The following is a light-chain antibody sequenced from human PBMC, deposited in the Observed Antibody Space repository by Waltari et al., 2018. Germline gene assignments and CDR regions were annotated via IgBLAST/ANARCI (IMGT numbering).Light chain of an antibody. Sequence: QSALTQPASVSGSPGQSITISSTGTSSDVGGYNYVSWDQQHPGKAPKLMIYDVSKRPSGVSNRFSGSKSGNTASLTISGLQAEDEADYYCSSYTSSSTLRVFGTGTKVTVL. J-gene: IGLJ1*01. CDR2: DVS. CDR3: SSYTSSSTLRV. CDR1: SSDVGGYNY. V-gene: IGLV2-14*01.